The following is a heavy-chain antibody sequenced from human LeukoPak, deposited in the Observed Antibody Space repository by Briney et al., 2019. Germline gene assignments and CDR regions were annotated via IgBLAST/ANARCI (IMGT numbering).Heavy chain of an antibody. J-gene: IGHJ4*02. Sequence: GGSLRLSCAASGNYWMHWVRQAPGKGLVWVSHINSDGSWTGYADSVKGRFTISKDNAKDTVYLQMNNLRAEDTAVYYCVSFYETYWGRGTLVTVSS. CDR1: GNYW. V-gene: IGHV3-74*01. CDR2: INSDGSWT. CDR3: VSFYETY. D-gene: IGHD2-2*01.